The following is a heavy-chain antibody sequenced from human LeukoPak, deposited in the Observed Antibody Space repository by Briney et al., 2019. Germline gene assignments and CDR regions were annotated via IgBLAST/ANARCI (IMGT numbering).Heavy chain of an antibody. CDR2: IWYDGSNK. J-gene: IGHJ4*02. V-gene: IGHV3-33*01. D-gene: IGHD3-22*01. Sequence: GRSLRLSCVASGFTFSNYGTHWVRQAPGMGLEWVAVIWYDGSNKNYRDSVRGRFTISRDNFKNTLYLEMNRLRAEDTAVYYCATARNNYDYSGSSALDSWGQGTLVTVAS. CDR1: GFTFSNYG. CDR3: ATARNNYDYSGSSALDS.